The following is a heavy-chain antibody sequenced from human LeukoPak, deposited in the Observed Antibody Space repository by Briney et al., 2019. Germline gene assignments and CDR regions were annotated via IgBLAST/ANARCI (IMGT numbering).Heavy chain of an antibody. Sequence: SETLSLTCAVYGGSFSGYYWSWIRQPPGKGLEWIGEINHSGSTNYNPSLKSRVTISVDTSKNQFSLKLSSVTAADTAVYYCARGVVGYCSSTSCYVSHLNYYYGMDVWGKGTTVTVSS. CDR2: INHSGST. CDR1: GGSFSGYY. CDR3: ARGVVGYCSSTSCYVSHLNYYYGMDV. D-gene: IGHD2-2*01. V-gene: IGHV4-34*01. J-gene: IGHJ6*04.